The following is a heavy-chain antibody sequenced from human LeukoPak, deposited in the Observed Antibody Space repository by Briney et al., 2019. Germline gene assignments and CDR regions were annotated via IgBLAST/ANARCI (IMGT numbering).Heavy chain of an antibody. CDR2: ISGSGTST. CDR1: GFTFSIYA. D-gene: IGHD6-6*01. V-gene: IGHV3-23*01. J-gene: IGHJ1*01. CDR3: AKDEVLSGYSSSTRYFQH. Sequence: GGSLRLSCAASGFTFSIYAMNWVRQAPGKGLEWVSTISGSGTSTYYADSVKGRFTISRDNSKNTLYLQMNSLRAEDTAVYYCAKDEVLSGYSSSTRYFQHWGQGTLVTVSS.